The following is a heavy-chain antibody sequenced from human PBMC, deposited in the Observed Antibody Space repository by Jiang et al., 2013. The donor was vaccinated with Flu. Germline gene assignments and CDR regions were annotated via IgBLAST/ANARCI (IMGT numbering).Heavy chain of an antibody. Sequence: VISYDGSNKYYADSVKGRFTISRDNAKNSLYLQMNSLRAEDTAVYYCAVGVVVADTYYFDYWGQGTLVTVSS. CDR2: ISYDGSNK. CDR3: AVGVVVADTYYFDY. V-gene: IGHV3-33*05. J-gene: IGHJ4*02. D-gene: IGHD2-15*01.